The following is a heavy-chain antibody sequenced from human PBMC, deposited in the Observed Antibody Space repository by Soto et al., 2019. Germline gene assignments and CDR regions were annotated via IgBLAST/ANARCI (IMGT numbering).Heavy chain of an antibody. Sequence: QVLLVQSGPEVKKPGSSVKVSCKASGGTFNNYAINWVRQAPGKGLEWMGGIIPTFGTGNHAQKFQGRVTITADESTTSAYMALNSLRSEDTAIYYCASCDGTLVRGGRSSPYEMDVWGQGTTVIVSS. CDR2: IIPTFGTG. D-gene: IGHD3-10*01. J-gene: IGHJ6*02. CDR1: GGTFNNYA. CDR3: ASCDGTLVRGGRSSPYEMDV. V-gene: IGHV1-69*01.